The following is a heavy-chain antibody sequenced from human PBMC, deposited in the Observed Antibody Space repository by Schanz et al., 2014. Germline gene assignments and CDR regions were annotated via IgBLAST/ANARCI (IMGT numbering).Heavy chain of an antibody. V-gene: IGHV4-4*02. CDR2: IYYSGST. D-gene: IGHD1-1*01. Sequence: QVQLQESGPGLVKPSGTLSLTCAVSGGSISSSDWWSWVRQPPGKGLEWIGYIYYSGSTYYNPSLKSRVTISVDTSKNQFSLTLTSLTAADTAVYYCARDTTWRLDLWGRGTLVTVSS. J-gene: IGHJ2*01. CDR1: GGSISSSDW. CDR3: ARDTTWRLDL.